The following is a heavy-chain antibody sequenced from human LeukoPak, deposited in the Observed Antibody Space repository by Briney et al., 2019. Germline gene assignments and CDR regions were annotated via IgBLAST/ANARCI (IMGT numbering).Heavy chain of an antibody. J-gene: IGHJ4*02. CDR3: ARSLPYGTTWYGRSDF. V-gene: IGHV3-7*03. CDR2: IRQDGDTK. D-gene: IGHD6-13*01. Sequence: HPGGSLRLSCAASGFTFDDYTMHWVRQAPGKGLEWVANIRQDGDTKYYVDSVKGRFTISRDNAMNSLYLQMNSLRAEDTAIYYCARSLPYGTTWYGRSDFWGQGTLVTVSS. CDR1: GFTFDDYT.